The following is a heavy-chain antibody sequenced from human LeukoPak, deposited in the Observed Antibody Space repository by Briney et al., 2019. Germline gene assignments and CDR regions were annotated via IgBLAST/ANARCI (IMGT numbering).Heavy chain of an antibody. J-gene: IGHJ4*02. Sequence: GGSLRLSCAASGFTFSDSYMTWIRQAPGKGLEWVAFIDKSGGTTYYADSVKGRFTISRDNAKSSLYLEMNSLRAEDTAVYYCGRGHWGLDYWGQGTLVTVSS. CDR2: IDKSGGTT. V-gene: IGHV3-11*04. CDR1: GFTFSDSY. CDR3: GRGHWGLDY. D-gene: IGHD7-27*01.